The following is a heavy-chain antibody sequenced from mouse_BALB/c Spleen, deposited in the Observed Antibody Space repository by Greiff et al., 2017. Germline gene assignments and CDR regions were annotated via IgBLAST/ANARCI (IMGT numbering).Heavy chain of an antibody. V-gene: IGHV8-8*01. CDR2: IWWNDDK. D-gene: IGHD2-3*01. CDR3: ARGPRDGYPFAY. J-gene: IGHJ3*01. Sequence: QVTLKVSGPGILQPSQTLSLTCSFSGFSLSTSGMSVGWIRQPSGKGLEWLAHIWWNDDKYYNPALKSRLTISKDTSNNQVFLKIASVVTADTATYYCARGPRDGYPFAYWGQGTLVTVSA. CDR1: GFSLSTSGMS.